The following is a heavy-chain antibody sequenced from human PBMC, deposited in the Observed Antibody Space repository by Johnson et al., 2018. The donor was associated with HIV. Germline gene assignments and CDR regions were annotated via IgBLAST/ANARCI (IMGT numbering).Heavy chain of an antibody. V-gene: IGHV3-30*04. Sequence: QVQLVESGGGVVQPGRSLKLSCAASEFTFSSYAMHWVRQAPGKGLEWVAVISYDGSNKYYADSVKGRFTISRDNSKNTLYVQMISLRGEDTALYYCARPYNLGIAVTGGAFDVWGQGTMVTVSS. CDR3: ARPYNLGIAVTGGAFDV. J-gene: IGHJ3*01. CDR1: EFTFSSYA. CDR2: ISYDGSNK. D-gene: IGHD6-19*01.